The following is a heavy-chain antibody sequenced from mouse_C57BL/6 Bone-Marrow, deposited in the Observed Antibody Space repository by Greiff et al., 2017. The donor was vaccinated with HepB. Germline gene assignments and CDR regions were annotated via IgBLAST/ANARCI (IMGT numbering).Heavy chain of an antibody. CDR2: IYPGDGDT. CDR1: GYAFSSSW. D-gene: IGHD2-1*01. CDR3: ANFYPWFAY. V-gene: IGHV1-82*01. Sequence: QVQPKESGPELVKPGASVKISCKASGYAFSSSWMNWVKQRPGKGLEWIGRIYPGDGDTNYNGKFKGKATLTADKSSSTAYMQLSSLTSEDSAVYFCANFYPWFAYWGQGTLVTVSA. J-gene: IGHJ3*01.